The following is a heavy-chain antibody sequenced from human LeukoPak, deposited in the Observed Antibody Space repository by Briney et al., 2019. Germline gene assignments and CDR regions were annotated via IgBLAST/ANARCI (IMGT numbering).Heavy chain of an antibody. D-gene: IGHD3-10*01. CDR2: IDHSGST. CDR3: ARTKFGGDDAFDI. V-gene: IGHV4-38-2*01. J-gene: IGHJ3*02. Sequence: SETLSLTCAVSGYSISSGYYWGWIRQPPGKGLEWIGSIDHSGSTYYTPSLKSRVTISVGTSKNQFSLKLSSVTAADTAVYYCARTKFGGDDAFDIWGQGTMVTVSS. CDR1: GYSISSGYY.